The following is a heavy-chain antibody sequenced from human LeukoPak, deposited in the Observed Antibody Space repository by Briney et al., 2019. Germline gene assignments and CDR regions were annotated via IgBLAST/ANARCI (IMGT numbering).Heavy chain of an antibody. V-gene: IGHV3-7*01. CDR2: VKQDGSEK. Sequence: GGSLRLSCAASGFTFSSYWMSWVRQAPGKGLEWVAKVKQDGSEKYYVDSVKGRLTISRDNAKNSLYLQMNSLRAEDTAVYYCARHCSNGVCLDYWGQGTLVTVSS. CDR3: ARHCSNGVCLDY. CDR1: GFTFSSYW. J-gene: IGHJ4*02. D-gene: IGHD2-8*01.